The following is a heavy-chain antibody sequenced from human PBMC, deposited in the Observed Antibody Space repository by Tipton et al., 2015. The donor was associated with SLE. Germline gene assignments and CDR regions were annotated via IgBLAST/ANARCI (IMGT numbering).Heavy chain of an antibody. D-gene: IGHD7-27*01. CDR1: GFTFDDYA. CDR2: ISWNSDNI. V-gene: IGHV3-9*01. Sequence: RSLRLSCAASGFTFDDYAMHWVRQPPGKGLEWVSGISWNSDNIAYADSVKGRFSVSRDIAENSLYLQMNSLRHEDTALYYCAKGLGLANWGGPEHWGQGTLVIVSS. J-gene: IGHJ4*02. CDR3: AKGLGLANWGGPEH.